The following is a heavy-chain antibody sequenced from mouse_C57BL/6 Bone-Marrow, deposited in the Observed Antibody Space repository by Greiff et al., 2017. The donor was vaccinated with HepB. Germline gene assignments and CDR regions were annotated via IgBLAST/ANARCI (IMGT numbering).Heavy chain of an antibody. CDR1: GFSLPSYG. Sequence: VQVVESGPGLVQPSQSLSITCTVSGFSLPSYGVHWVRQPPGTGLEWLGVLWSGGSTDYTAAFISRLSISKDNSKSQVFFKMNRLQADDTAIYYCAKKKGLEGYHYAMDYWGQGTSVTVSS. D-gene: IGHD2-2*01. J-gene: IGHJ4*01. CDR2: LWSGGST. CDR3: AKKKGLEGYHYAMDY. V-gene: IGHV2-4*01.